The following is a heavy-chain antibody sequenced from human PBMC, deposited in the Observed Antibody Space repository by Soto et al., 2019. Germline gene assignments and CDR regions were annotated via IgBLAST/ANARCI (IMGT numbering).Heavy chain of an antibody. Sequence: GESLNISCKVSGYSFTSYRIGCVCQMPGKGLEWMWIIYPGDSDTRYSPSFQVQVTISADKSISNAYLQWSSLKASDTAMYYCASENSSSWYAFDYWGQGTLVTVSS. CDR3: ASENSSSWYAFDY. CDR1: GYSFTSYR. D-gene: IGHD6-13*01. V-gene: IGHV5-51*01. CDR2: IYPGDSDT. J-gene: IGHJ4*02.